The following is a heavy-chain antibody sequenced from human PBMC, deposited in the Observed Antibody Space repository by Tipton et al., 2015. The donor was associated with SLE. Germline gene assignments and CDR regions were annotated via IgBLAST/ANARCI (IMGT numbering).Heavy chain of an antibody. CDR2: ISSSGNTI. CDR1: GFTFSSYE. V-gene: IGHV3-48*03. Sequence: SLRLSCAASGFTFSSYEMNWVRQAPGKGLEWVSYISSSGNTIYYADSVKGRFTISRDNAKNSLYLQMNSLRAEDTAVYYCARASMTMVVTGLDAFDIWGQGTMVTVSS. CDR3: ARASMTMVVTGLDAFDI. J-gene: IGHJ3*02. D-gene: IGHD4-23*01.